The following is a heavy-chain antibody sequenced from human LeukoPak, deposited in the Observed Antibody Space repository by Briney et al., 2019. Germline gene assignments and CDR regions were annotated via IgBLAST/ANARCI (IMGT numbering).Heavy chain of an antibody. D-gene: IGHD6-13*01. CDR2: ITANNTTK. CDR3: AAASAFSSSWRS. Sequence: PGGSLRLSCTVSGLCFSSYNMNWVRQAPGKGPEWVAYITANNTTKYYADSVKGRFTISRDNAKKSLFLQMNSLRAEDTAVYYCAAASAFSSSWRSWGQGTVVTVSS. J-gene: IGHJ5*02. CDR1: GLCFSSYN. V-gene: IGHV3-48*01.